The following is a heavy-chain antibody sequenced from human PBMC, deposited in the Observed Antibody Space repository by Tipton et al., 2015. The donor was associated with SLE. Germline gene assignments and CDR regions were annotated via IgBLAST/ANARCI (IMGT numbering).Heavy chain of an antibody. CDR1: GGSISSSSYY. CDR2: IYYSGST. J-gene: IGHJ4*02. V-gene: IGHV4-39*07. D-gene: IGHD3-3*01. Sequence: TLSLTCTVSGGSISSSSYYWSWIRQPAGKGLEWIGSIYYSGSTYYNPSLKSRVTISVDTSKNQFSLKLSSVTAADTAVYYCRVVSDVSFDYWGQGTLVTDSS. CDR3: RVVSDVSFDY.